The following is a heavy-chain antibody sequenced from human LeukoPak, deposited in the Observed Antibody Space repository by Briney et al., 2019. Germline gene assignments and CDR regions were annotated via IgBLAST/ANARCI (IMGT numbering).Heavy chain of an antibody. CDR2: ISYDGSNK. J-gene: IGHJ4*02. Sequence: GRSLRLSCTASGFTFSSYGIHWVRQAPGKGLECVAVISYDGSNKYYADSVKGRFTISRDNSKHTLYLQMNSLRAENTAVYYCARRLYGSGPDDYWGQGTLVTVSS. CDR3: ARRLYGSGPDDY. V-gene: IGHV3-30*03. D-gene: IGHD3-10*01. CDR1: GFTFSSYG.